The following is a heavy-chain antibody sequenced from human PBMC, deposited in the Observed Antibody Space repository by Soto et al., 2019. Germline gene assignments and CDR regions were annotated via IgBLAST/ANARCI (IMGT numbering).Heavy chain of an antibody. Sequence: SETLSLTCTVSGGSISSGDYYWSWIRQPPGKGLEWIGYIYYSGSTHYNPSLKSRVTISVDTSKNQFSLKLSSVTAADTAVYYCARANSFGKGYYFDYWGQGTLVTVSS. V-gene: IGHV4-30-4*01. CDR1: GGSISSGDYY. J-gene: IGHJ4*02. D-gene: IGHD3-10*01. CDR3: ARANSFGKGYYFDY. CDR2: IYYSGST.